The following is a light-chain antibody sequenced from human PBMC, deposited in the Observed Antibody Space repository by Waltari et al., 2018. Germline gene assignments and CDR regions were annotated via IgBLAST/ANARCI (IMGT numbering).Light chain of an antibody. CDR2: FGN. CDR1: QGISSY. J-gene: IGKJ1*01. Sequence: DIQMTQSPSSLSASIGDRVTITCRASQGISSYLNWYQQKPGKAPKLLIYFGNCLESGVPSRFSGSGSGTEFTLTISSLQPEDFATYYCQQYNGFPRTFGQGTKVEIK. CDR3: QQYNGFPRT. V-gene: IGKV1-17*01.